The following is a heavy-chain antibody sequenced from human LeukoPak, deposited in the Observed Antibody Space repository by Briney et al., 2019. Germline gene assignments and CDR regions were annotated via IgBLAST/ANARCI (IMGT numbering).Heavy chain of an antibody. D-gene: IGHD3-9*01. J-gene: IGHJ4*02. CDR1: GFTFRSYG. CDR3: AKDPSFLDYDILTGPSGY. CDR2: IRYDGTNK. Sequence: GGSLRLSCAASGFTFRSYGMHWVRQAPGKGLEWVVFIRYDGTNKYYADSVKGRFTISRDDSKNTLYLQMNSLRAEDTALYYCAKDPSFLDYDILTGPSGYWGQGTLVTVSS. V-gene: IGHV3-30*02.